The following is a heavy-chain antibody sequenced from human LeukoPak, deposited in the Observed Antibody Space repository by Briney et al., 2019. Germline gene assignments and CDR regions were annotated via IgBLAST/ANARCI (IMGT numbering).Heavy chain of an antibody. Sequence: ASVKVSCKASGGTFSSYAISWVRQAPRQGLEWMGWINPNSGGTNYAQKFQGRVTMTRDTSISTAYMELSRLRSDDTAVYYCARDRDTIYYYYYMDVWGKGTTVTVSS. V-gene: IGHV1-2*02. J-gene: IGHJ6*03. CDR3: ARDRDTIYYYYYMDV. D-gene: IGHD3-10*01. CDR1: GGTFSSYA. CDR2: INPNSGGT.